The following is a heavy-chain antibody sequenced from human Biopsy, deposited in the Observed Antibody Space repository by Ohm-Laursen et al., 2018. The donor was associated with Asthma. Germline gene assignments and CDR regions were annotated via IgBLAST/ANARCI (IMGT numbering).Heavy chain of an antibody. Sequence: SLRLSCATSGFTFSSYSMNWVRQAPGMGLEWVSYIRNSSSATYYANSVKGRFTISRDNAKNSLYLQMNSLRAEDTAVYYCARISGHRGYWGQGTLVTVSS. J-gene: IGHJ4*02. CDR3: ARISGHRGY. V-gene: IGHV3-48*01. D-gene: IGHD5-12*01. CDR1: GFTFSSYS. CDR2: IRNSSSAT.